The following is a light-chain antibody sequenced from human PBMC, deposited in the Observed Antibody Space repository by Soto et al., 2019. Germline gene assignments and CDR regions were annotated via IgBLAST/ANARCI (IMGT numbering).Light chain of an antibody. CDR2: GAS. CDR3: QQFHNWPRT. J-gene: IGKJ1*01. Sequence: EIVMTQSPATMSVSPGERATLSCSASQSMGSNVAWYQQKPGQAPRLIIYGASTRAAGIPARFSGSGSGTEFTLTITSLQSEDFAVYYCQQFHNWPRTFGQGTKVDIK. V-gene: IGKV3-15*01. CDR1: QSMGSN.